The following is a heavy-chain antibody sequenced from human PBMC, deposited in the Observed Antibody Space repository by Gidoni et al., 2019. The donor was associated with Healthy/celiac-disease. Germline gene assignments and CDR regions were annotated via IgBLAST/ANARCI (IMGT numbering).Heavy chain of an antibody. CDR3: ARPRDSSGYLDS. J-gene: IGHJ4*02. Sequence: EVQLVQSGAEVKSPGDSLKNSCKGSGYSFTSYWIGWVRQMPGKGLAWMGIIYPGDSDTRYSPSFQGQVTTSADKSISTAYLQWSSLKASDTAMYYCARPRDSSGYLDSWGQGTLVTVSS. D-gene: IGHD3-22*01. V-gene: IGHV5-51*01. CDR2: IYPGDSDT. CDR1: GYSFTSYW.